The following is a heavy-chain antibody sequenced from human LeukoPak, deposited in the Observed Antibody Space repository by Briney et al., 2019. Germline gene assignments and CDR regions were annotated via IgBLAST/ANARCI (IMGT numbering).Heavy chain of an antibody. CDR1: GFPFSTYW. D-gene: IGHD3-10*01. CDR2: INQDGTEK. CDR3: AKVAKYYYGPETYYFFEQ. Sequence: GGSLRLSCAASGFPFSTYWMSWVRQAPGKGLEWVADINQDGTEKYYVDSVKGRFTISRDYAKNSLYLQMNSLRVENTAVYYCAKVAKYYYGPETYYFFEQWGQGTPVTASS. J-gene: IGHJ4*02. V-gene: IGHV3-7*01.